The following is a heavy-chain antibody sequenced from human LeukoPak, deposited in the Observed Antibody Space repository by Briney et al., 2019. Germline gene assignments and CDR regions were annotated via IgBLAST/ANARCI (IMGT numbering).Heavy chain of an antibody. V-gene: IGHV3-21*01. CDR2: ISSSSSYI. D-gene: IGHD1-26*01. CDR3: ASDSGSYYEDAFDI. CDR1: GFTFSSYS. J-gene: IGHJ3*02. Sequence: PGGSLRLSCAASGFTFSSYSMNWVRQAPGKGLEWVSSISSSSSYIYYADSVKGRFTISRDNAKNSLYLQMNSLRAEDTAVYYCASDSGSYYEDAFDIWGQGTMVTVSS.